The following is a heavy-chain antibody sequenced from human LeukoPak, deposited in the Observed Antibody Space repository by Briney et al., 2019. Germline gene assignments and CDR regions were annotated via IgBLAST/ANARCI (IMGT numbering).Heavy chain of an antibody. CDR2: TYYRSKWYN. CDR1: GGFVSSNSVA. D-gene: IGHD6-13*01. V-gene: IGHV6-1*01. J-gene: IGHJ4*02. Sequence: SQTLSLTCAISGGFVSSNSVAWNWIRQSPSRGLEWLGRTYYRSKWYNDYAPSVQSRITIKPDTSKNQFSLQLNSVTPEDTAIYYCARETSSSSWYWDPFDFWGQGTLVTVSS. CDR3: ARETSSSSWYWDPFDF.